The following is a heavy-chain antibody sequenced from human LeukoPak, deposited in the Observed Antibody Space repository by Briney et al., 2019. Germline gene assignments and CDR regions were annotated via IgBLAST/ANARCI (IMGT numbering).Heavy chain of an antibody. CDR2: IYPGDSDT. CDR1: GYSFSTYW. D-gene: IGHD3-16*01. CDR3: ARPSFRAFDI. V-gene: IGHV5-51*01. Sequence: GESLKISCKGSGYSFSTYWIGWVRQMPGKGLEWMGIIYPGDSDTRYSPFFQGQVIISVDKSISTAYLQWSSLKASDTAIYYCARPSFRAFDIWGQGTMVTVSS. J-gene: IGHJ3*02.